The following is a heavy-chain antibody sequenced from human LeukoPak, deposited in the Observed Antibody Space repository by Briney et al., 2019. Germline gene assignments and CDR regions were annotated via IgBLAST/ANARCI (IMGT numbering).Heavy chain of an antibody. V-gene: IGHV4-39*01. CDR3: ARLRRNIANH. D-gene: IGHD2/OR15-2a*01. CDR2: IYYSGST. J-gene: IGHJ5*02. Sequence: SETLSLMCTASGDSISSSSYYWGWIRQPPGTGLEWIGSIYYSGSTYYNPSLKSRVTVSVDTSKNQFSLKLSSVTAADTAVYYCARLRRNIANHWGQGTLVTVSS. CDR1: GDSISSSSYY.